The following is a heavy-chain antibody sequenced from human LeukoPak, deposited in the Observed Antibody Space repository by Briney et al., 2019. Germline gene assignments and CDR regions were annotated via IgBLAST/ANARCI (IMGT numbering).Heavy chain of an antibody. D-gene: IGHD2-2*01. CDR1: GGSFSGYY. J-gene: IGHJ4*02. Sequence: SETLSLTCAVHGGSFSGYYWSWIRQPPGKGLEWIGEINHSGSTNYNPSLKSRVTISVDTSKNQFSLKLSSVTAADTAVYYCGSAPYQLPEGWGQGTLVTVSS. CDR3: GSAPYQLPEG. CDR2: INHSGST. V-gene: IGHV4-34*01.